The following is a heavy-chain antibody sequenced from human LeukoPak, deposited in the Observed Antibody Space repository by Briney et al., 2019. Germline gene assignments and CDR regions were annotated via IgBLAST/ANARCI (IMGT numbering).Heavy chain of an antibody. J-gene: IGHJ5*02. CDR3: ALSPYCSSTSCYIDWFDP. V-gene: IGHV4-4*07. CDR2: IYTSGST. Sequence: KDSETLSLTCTVSGGSISSYYWSWIRQPAGKGLEWIGRIYTSGSTNYNPSLKSRVTMSVDTSKNQFSLKLSSVTAADTAVYYCALSPYCSSTSCYIDWFDPWGQGTLVTVSS. CDR1: GGSISSYY. D-gene: IGHD2-2*02.